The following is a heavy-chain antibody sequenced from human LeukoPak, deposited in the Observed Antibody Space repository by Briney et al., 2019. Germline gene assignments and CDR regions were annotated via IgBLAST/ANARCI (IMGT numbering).Heavy chain of an antibody. V-gene: IGHV4-59*01. J-gene: IGHJ4*02. CDR3: ARSLPLGELTFRPFFDY. CDR1: GGSISSYY. CDR2: IYHSGSS. Sequence: SETLSLTCAVSGGSISSYYWSWIRQPPGKGLEWIRYIYHSGSSNYNPSLRSRVTISVDTSKNQFSLKLTSVTAADTAVYYCARSLPLGELTFRPFFDYWGRGTLVIVSS. D-gene: IGHD3-16*02.